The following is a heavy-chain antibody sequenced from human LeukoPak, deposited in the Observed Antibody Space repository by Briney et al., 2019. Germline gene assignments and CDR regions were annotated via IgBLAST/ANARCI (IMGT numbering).Heavy chain of an antibody. D-gene: IGHD6-6*01. CDR1: GGSISSYY. Sequence: SETPSLTCTVSGGSISSYYWSWIRQPPGEGLEWIGYIYTSGSTNYNPSLKSRVTISVDTSKNQFSLKLSSVTAADTAVYYCAGARMASIAARTREKGAFDIWGQGTMVTVSS. CDR3: AGARMASIAARTREKGAFDI. CDR2: IYTSGST. V-gene: IGHV4-4*09. J-gene: IGHJ3*02.